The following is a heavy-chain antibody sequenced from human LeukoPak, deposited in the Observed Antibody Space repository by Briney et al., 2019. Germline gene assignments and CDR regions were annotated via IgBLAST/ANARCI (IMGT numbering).Heavy chain of an antibody. CDR2: TYHSGST. D-gene: IGHD3-10*01. Sequence: SGTLSFTCAVSGGSISSSNWWSWVRQPPGKGLEWIGETYHSGSTNYNPSLKSRVTISVDTSKNQFSLKLSSVTAADTAVYYCARVRGNGSGADYWGQGTLVTVSS. J-gene: IGHJ4*02. V-gene: IGHV4-4*02. CDR1: GGSISSSNW. CDR3: ARVRGNGSGADY.